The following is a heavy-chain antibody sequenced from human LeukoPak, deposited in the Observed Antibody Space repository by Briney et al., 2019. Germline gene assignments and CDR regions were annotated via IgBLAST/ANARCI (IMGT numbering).Heavy chain of an antibody. Sequence: GGSLRLSCAASGFNFSNNYMSWVRQAPGKGLEWVSIIYSGGATYFADSIKGRFTISRDNSKNTLYLQMNTLRAEDTAVYYCARAREWGAFDIWGQGTMVTVSS. V-gene: IGHV3-53*01. CDR2: IYSGGAT. CDR1: GFNFSNNY. D-gene: IGHD3-3*01. J-gene: IGHJ3*02. CDR3: ARAREWGAFDI.